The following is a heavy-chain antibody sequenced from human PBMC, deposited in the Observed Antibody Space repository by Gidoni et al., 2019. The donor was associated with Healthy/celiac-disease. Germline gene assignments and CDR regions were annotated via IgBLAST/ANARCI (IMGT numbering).Heavy chain of an antibody. CDR1: GYTFTSYA. D-gene: IGHD3-3*01. Sequence: QVQLVQSGSELKKPGASVKVSCKASGYTFTSYAMNWVRQAPGQGLEWMGWINTNTGNPTYAQGFTGRFVFSLDTSVSTAYLQISSLKAEDTAVYYCARSSWGITYYDFWSGYLESCMDVWGQGTTVTVSS. J-gene: IGHJ6*02. V-gene: IGHV7-4-1*02. CDR3: ARSSWGITYYDFWSGYLESCMDV. CDR2: INTNTGNP.